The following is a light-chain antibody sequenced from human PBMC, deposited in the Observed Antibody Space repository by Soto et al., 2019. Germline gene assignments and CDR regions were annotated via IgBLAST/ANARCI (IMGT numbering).Light chain of an antibody. CDR2: DVS. Sequence: QSALTQPASVSGSPGQSITISCTETSSDVGGYNYVSWYQQHPGKAPKLMIYDVSNRPSGVSNRFSGSKSGNTASLTISGLQAEDEADYYCSSYTSSSTLEGVVFGGGTKLTVL. J-gene: IGLJ2*01. V-gene: IGLV2-14*01. CDR1: SSDVGGYNY. CDR3: SSYTSSSTLEGVV.